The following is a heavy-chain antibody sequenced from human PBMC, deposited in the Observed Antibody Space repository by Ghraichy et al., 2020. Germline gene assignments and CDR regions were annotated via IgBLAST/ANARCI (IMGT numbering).Heavy chain of an antibody. Sequence: GGSLRLSCAASGFTFSSYGMHWVRQAPGKGLEWVAVIWYDGSNKYYADSVKGRFTISRDNSKNTLYLQMNSLRAEDTAVYYCARCGIALNFYYYGMDVWGQGTTVTVSS. D-gene: IGHD6-13*01. V-gene: IGHV3-33*01. CDR1: GFTFSSYG. CDR2: IWYDGSNK. CDR3: ARCGIALNFYYYGMDV. J-gene: IGHJ6*02.